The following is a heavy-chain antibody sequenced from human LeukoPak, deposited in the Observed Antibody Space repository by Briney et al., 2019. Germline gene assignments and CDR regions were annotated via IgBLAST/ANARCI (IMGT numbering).Heavy chain of an antibody. CDR3: ATDYGSGSY. J-gene: IGHJ4*02. CDR1: GFTFSSYS. D-gene: IGHD3-10*01. CDR2: ISYDGSNK. V-gene: IGHV3-30*03. Sequence: GGSLRLSCAASGFTFSSYSMHWVRQAPGKGLEWVAVISYDGSNKYYADSVKGRFTISRDNSKNTLYLQMNSLRAEDTAVYYCATDYGSGSYWGQGTLVTVSS.